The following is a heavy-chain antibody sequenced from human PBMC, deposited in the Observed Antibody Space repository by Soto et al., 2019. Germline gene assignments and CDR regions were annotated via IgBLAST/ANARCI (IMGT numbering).Heavy chain of an antibody. J-gene: IGHJ6*02. CDR3: AREGGPYYYDSSETYYYGMDV. V-gene: IGHV3-33*01. Sequence: QVQLVESGGGVVQPGRSLRLSCAASGFTFSSYGMHWVRQAPGKGLEWVAVIWYDGSNKYYVDSVKGRFTISRDNSKNTLYLQMNSLRAEDTAVYYCAREGGPYYYDSSETYYYGMDVWGQGTTVTVSS. CDR2: IWYDGSNK. D-gene: IGHD3-22*01. CDR1: GFTFSSYG.